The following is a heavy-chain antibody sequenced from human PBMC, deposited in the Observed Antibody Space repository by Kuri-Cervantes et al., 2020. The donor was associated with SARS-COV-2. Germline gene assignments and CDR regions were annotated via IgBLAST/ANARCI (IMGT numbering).Heavy chain of an antibody. CDR2: ISVYNGNT. Sequence: CNASSYTFTNYCINCVRRDTGQGLEWRGWISVYNGNTNYAQKFQARVTMTTDLSSTTAYMVLRSLRSEDTAVYYCASLGDAGDPSPPFDYWGQGTLVTVSS. J-gene: IGHJ4*02. V-gene: IGHV1-18*01. D-gene: IGHD3-16*01. CDR3: ASLGDAGDPSPPFDY. CDR1: SYTFTNYC.